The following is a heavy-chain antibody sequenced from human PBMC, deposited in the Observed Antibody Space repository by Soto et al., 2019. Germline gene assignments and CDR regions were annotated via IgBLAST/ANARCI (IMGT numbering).Heavy chain of an antibody. V-gene: IGHV1-3*01. CDR1: GYTFTSYA. CDR3: ARAWVVVTAPDY. CDR2: INAGNGNT. Sequence: QVQLVQSGAEGKKPGASVKVSCKASGYTFTSYAMHWVRQAPGQRLEWMGCINAGNGNTKYSQKFQGRVTITRDTSASTAYMELSSLRSEDTAVYYCARAWVVVTAPDYWGQGTLVTVSS. D-gene: IGHD2-21*02. J-gene: IGHJ4*02.